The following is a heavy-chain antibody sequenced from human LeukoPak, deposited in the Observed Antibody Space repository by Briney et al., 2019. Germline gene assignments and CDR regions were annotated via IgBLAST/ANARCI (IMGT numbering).Heavy chain of an antibody. Sequence: ASVKVYCKASGYTFTSYGISWVRQAPGQGLEWMGWISAYNGNTNYAQKLQGRVTMTTDTSTSTAYMELRSLRSDDTAVYYCARTRIAVAANLALDFQHWGQGTLVTVSS. CDR2: ISAYNGNT. J-gene: IGHJ1*01. CDR1: GYTFTSYG. CDR3: ARTRIAVAANLALDFQH. V-gene: IGHV1-18*01. D-gene: IGHD6-19*01.